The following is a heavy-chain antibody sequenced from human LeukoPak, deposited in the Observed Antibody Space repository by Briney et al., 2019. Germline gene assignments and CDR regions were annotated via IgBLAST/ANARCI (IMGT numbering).Heavy chain of an antibody. CDR3: ARTPDLGYCSGGSCYFGH. V-gene: IGHV1-18*01. Sequence: ASVKVSCKASGYTFTSYGISWVRQAPGQGLEWMGWISAYNGNTNYAQKLQGRVTMTTDTSTSTAYMELRSLRSDDTAVYYCARTPDLGYCSGGSCYFGHWDQGTLVTVSS. J-gene: IGHJ4*02. CDR1: GYTFTSYG. CDR2: ISAYNGNT. D-gene: IGHD2-15*01.